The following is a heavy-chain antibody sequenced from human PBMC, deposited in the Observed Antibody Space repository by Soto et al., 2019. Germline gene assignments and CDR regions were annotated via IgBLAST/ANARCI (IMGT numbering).Heavy chain of an antibody. D-gene: IGHD5-18*01. CDR1: GMNFSSYW. CDR3: GRGGSDSPMAPGY. V-gene: IGHV3-74*01. Sequence: PGGSLRLSCEASGMNFSSYWMHWVRQAPGKGLVWVSRINPDGSATNYADSVKGRFTISRDNAKNTLYLQMNSLRAEDTAVFYCGRGGSDSPMAPGYWGQGTLVTVSS. J-gene: IGHJ4*02. CDR2: INPDGSAT.